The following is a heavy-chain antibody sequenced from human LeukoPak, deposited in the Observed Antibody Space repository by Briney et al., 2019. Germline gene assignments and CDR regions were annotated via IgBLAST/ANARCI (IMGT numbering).Heavy chain of an antibody. CDR3: ARDIVVGATTAWFDP. CDR2: ISAYNGNT. J-gene: IGHJ5*02. D-gene: IGHD1-26*01. Sequence: GASVKVSCKASGYTFTIYGISWVRQAPGQGLEWMGWISAYNGNTNYAQKLQGRVTMTTDTSTSTAYRELRSLRSDDTAVYYCARDIVVGATTAWFDPWGQGTLVTVSS. CDR1: GYTFTIYG. V-gene: IGHV1-18*01.